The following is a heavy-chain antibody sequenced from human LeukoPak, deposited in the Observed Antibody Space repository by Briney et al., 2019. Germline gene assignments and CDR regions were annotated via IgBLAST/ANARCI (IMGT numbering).Heavy chain of an antibody. CDR3: ARVNGARWFDP. CDR2: IYYSGST. Sequence: IPSETLSLTCTVSGGSVSSGSYYWSWIRQPPGKGLEWIGYIYYSGSTNYNPSLKSRVTISVDTSKNQFSLKLSSVTAADTAVYYCARVNGARWFDPWGQGTLVTVSS. CDR1: GGSVSSGSYY. J-gene: IGHJ5*02. V-gene: IGHV4-61*01.